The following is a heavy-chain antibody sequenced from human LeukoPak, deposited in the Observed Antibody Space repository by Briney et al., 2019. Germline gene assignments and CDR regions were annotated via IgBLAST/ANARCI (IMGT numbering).Heavy chain of an antibody. D-gene: IGHD5-18*01. V-gene: IGHV3-23*01. CDR3: AKDRLYSYGHNTDPDGYFDY. CDR2: ISGSGGST. CDR1: GFTFSSYA. J-gene: IGHJ4*02. Sequence: GGSLRLSCAASGFTFSSYAMSWVRQAPGKGLEWVSAISGSGGSTYYADSVKGRFTISRDNSKNTLYLQMNSLRAEDTAVYYCAKDRLYSYGHNTDPDGYFDYWGQGTLVTVSS.